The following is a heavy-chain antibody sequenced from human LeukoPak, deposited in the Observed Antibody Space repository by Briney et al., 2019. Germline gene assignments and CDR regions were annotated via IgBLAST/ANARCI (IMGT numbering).Heavy chain of an antibody. D-gene: IGHD3-3*01. Sequence: ASVKVSCKASGYTFTSYDINWVRQATGQGLEWMGWMNPNSGNTGYAQKFQGRVTMTRYTSISTAYMELSSLRSEDTAVYYCARGKDSYDFWSGENWFDPWGQGTLVTVSS. V-gene: IGHV1-8*01. CDR1: GYTFTSYD. CDR2: MNPNSGNT. CDR3: ARGKDSYDFWSGENWFDP. J-gene: IGHJ5*02.